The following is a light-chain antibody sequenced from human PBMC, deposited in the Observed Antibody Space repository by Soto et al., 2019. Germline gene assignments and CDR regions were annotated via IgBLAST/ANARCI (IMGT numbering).Light chain of an antibody. Sequence: QSVLTQPASVSGSPGLSITISCTGTSNDVGGYDYVSWYRQHPDRAPRLLIYEVTNRPSGISDRFSGSRSGNTASLTISGLQADDEADDYCASYTVSGTMIFGGGTKLTVL. J-gene: IGLJ2*01. CDR1: SNDVGGYDY. CDR2: EVT. CDR3: ASYTVSGTMI. V-gene: IGLV2-14*01.